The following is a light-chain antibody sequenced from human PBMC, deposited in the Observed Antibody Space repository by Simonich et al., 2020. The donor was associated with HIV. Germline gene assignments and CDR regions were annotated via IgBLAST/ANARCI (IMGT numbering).Light chain of an antibody. CDR3: QQYYSTPT. CDR2: WAS. V-gene: IGKV4-1*01. Sequence: DIVMTQSPDSLAVSLGERATINCKSSQCVLYSSNNKNYLAWYHQKPGQPPKLLIYWASTRESGVPDRFSGSGSGTDFTLTISSLQAEDVAGYYCQQYYSTPTFGQGTKVEIK. J-gene: IGKJ1*01. CDR1: QCVLYSSNNKNY.